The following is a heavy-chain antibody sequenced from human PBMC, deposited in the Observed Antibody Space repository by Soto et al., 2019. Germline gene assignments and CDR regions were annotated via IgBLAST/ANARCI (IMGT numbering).Heavy chain of an antibody. V-gene: IGHV1-24*01. D-gene: IGHD1-26*01. CDR2: FDPEDGET. J-gene: IGHJ5*02. CDR1: GYTLTELS. Sequence: ASVKVSCKVSGYTLTELSMHWVRQAPGKGLEWMGGFDPEDGETIYAQKFQGRVTMTEDTSTDTAYMELSSLRSEDTAVYYCATVSQWELRQDWFDPWGQGTLVTSPQ. CDR3: ATVSQWELRQDWFDP.